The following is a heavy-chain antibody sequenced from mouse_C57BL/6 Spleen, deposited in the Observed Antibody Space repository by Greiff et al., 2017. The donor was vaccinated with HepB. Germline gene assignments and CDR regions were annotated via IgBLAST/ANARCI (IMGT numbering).Heavy chain of an antibody. J-gene: IGHJ4*01. CDR3: AYGSSYDYPFYAMDY. V-gene: IGHV14-2*01. D-gene: IGHD1-1*01. CDR2: IDPEDGET. CDR1: GFNIKDYY. Sequence: EVKLQQSGAELVKPGASVKLSCTASGFNIKDYYMHWVKQRTEQGLEWIGRIDPEDGETKYAPKFQGKATITADTSSNTAYLQLSSLTSEDTAVYYCAYGSSYDYPFYAMDYWGQGTSVTVSS.